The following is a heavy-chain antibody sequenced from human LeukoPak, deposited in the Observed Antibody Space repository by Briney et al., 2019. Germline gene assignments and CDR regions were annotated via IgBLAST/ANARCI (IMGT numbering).Heavy chain of an antibody. D-gene: IGHD4-17*01. CDR2: MNPNSGNT. V-gene: IGHV1-8*01. Sequence: ASVKVSCKASGYTFTSYDINWVRQATGQGLEWMGRMNPNSGNTGYAQKFQGRVTMTRNTSISTAYMELSSLRSEDTAVYYCARDPIGELYGDYYVGYYYYMDVWGKGTTVTVSS. CDR3: ARDPIGELYGDYYVGYYYYMDV. CDR1: GYTFTSYD. J-gene: IGHJ6*03.